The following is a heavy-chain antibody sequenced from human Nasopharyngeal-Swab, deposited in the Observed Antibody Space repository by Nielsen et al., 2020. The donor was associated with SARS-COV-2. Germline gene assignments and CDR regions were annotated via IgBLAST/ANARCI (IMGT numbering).Heavy chain of an antibody. D-gene: IGHD3-22*01. CDR3: ARRRGTYYYDSSGYGGFDY. CDR2: INAGNGNT. V-gene: IGHV1-3*01. CDR1: GYTFTSYA. Sequence: ASVKVSCKASGYTFTSYAMHWVRQAPGQRLEWMGWINAGNGNTKYSQKFQGRVTITRDTSASTAYMELSSLRSEGTAVYYCARRRGTYYYDSSGYGGFDYWGQGTLVTVSS. J-gene: IGHJ4*02.